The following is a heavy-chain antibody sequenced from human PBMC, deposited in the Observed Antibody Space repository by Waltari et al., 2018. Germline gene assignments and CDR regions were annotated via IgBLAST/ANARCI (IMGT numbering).Heavy chain of an antibody. Sequence: QVQLVQSGAEVKKPGASVKVSCKASGYTFTSYGISWVRQAPGQGHEWMGWISAYNGNTNNAQKLQVRVTMITDTSTSRAYMELRSLRSDDTSVYSCARDHYSCYEVRFDYWGQGTLVTVSS. J-gene: IGHJ4*02. CDR2: ISAYNGNT. V-gene: IGHV1-18*01. CDR3: ARDHYSCYEVRFDY. CDR1: GYTFTSYG. D-gene: IGHD5-12*01.